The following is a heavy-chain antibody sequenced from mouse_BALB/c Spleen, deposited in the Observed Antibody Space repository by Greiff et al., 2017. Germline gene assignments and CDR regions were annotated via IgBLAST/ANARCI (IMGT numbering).Heavy chain of an antibody. Sequence: QVQLQQSAAELARPGASVKMSCKASGYTFTSYTMHWVKQRPGQGLEWIGYINPSSGYTEYNQKFKDKTTLTADKSSSTAYMQLSSLTSEDSAVYYCARWGMITTRWYFDVWGAGTTVTVSS. J-gene: IGHJ1*01. V-gene: IGHV1-4*02. CDR1: GYTFTSYT. D-gene: IGHD2-4*01. CDR3: ARWGMITTRWYFDV. CDR2: INPSSGYT.